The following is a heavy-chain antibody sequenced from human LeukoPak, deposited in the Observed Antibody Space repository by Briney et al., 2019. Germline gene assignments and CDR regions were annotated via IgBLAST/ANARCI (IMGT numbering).Heavy chain of an antibody. V-gene: IGHV3-21*01. J-gene: IGHJ4*02. CDR2: ISSSSSCI. CDR1: GFTFSSYS. Sequence: GGSLRLSCAASGFTFSSYSMNWVRQAPGKGLEWVSSISSSSSCIYYADSVKGRFTISRDNAKNSLYLQMNSLRAEDTAVYYCARADEYSSSPDYWGQGTLVTVSS. CDR3: ARADEYSSSPDY. D-gene: IGHD6-6*01.